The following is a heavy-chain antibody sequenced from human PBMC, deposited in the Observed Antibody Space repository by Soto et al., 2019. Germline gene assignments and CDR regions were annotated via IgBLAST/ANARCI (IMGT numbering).Heavy chain of an antibody. D-gene: IGHD3-10*01. V-gene: IGHV3-30-3*01. CDR2: IIYDGSNK. J-gene: IGHJ4*02. CDR1: GFTFSSYA. Sequence: QVQLVESGGGVVQPGRSLRLSCAASGFTFSSYAMHWVRQAPGKGLEWVAVIIYDGSNKHYADSVQGRFTISRDNSKNTLYLQMNSRRAEYTAVYYCAAELGNRAYYGRDYWGQGTLVTGST. CDR3: AAELGNRAYYGRDY.